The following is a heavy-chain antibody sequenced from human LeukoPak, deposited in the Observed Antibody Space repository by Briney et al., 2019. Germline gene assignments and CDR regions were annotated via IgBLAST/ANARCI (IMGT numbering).Heavy chain of an antibody. V-gene: IGHV1-24*01. D-gene: IGHD5-12*01. CDR2: FDPEDGET. J-gene: IGHJ4*02. CDR1: GYTLTELS. Sequence: ASVKVSCKVSGYTLTELSMHWVRQAPGKGLEWMGGFDPEDGETIYAQRFQGRVTMTEDTSTDTAYMELSSLRSEDTAVYYCATDSRGGYGFDYWGQGTLVTVSS. CDR3: ATDSRGGYGFDY.